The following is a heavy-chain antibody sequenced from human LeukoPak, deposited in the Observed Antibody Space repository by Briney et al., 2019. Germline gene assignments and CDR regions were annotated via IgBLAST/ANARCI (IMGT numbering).Heavy chain of an antibody. CDR2: IYSSGST. CDR1: GFTVNSNY. V-gene: IGHV3-66*01. CDR3: ARSSAPLQVGDFDY. J-gene: IGHJ4*02. Sequence: GGSLRLSCAASGFTVNSNYMSWVRQAPGKGLEWVSVIYSSGSTYYADSVKGRLTISRDNSKNTLYLQINSLRAEDTAVYYCARSSAPLQVGDFDYWGQGTLVTVSS. D-gene: IGHD1-26*01.